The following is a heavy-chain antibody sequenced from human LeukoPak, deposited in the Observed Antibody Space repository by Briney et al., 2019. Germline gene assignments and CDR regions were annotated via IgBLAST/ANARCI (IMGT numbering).Heavy chain of an antibody. CDR3: ARDQDYAFDY. D-gene: IGHD3-16*01. Sequence: PGGSLRLSCAASGFTFSSYSMNWVRKAPGKGLEWVSYISSSSNTISYADSVKGRFTISRDNAKNSLYLHMNSLRDEDAAVYYCARDQDYAFDYWGQGTLVIVSS. J-gene: IGHJ4*02. V-gene: IGHV3-48*02. CDR2: ISSSSNTI. CDR1: GFTFSSYS.